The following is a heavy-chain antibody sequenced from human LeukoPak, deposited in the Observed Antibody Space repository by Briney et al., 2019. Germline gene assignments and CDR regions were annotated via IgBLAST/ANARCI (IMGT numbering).Heavy chain of an antibody. Sequence: SETLSLTCTVSGYSISNGYFWGWIRQPPGKGLECIGTIYHSGSIYYNPPLKGRVTISVDTSKNQFSLRLNSLTAADTAVYYCARAIRTGLGIGSFDGWGQGTLVTVSS. V-gene: IGHV4-38-2*02. J-gene: IGHJ4*02. D-gene: IGHD7-27*01. CDR2: IYHSGSI. CDR1: GYSISNGYF. CDR3: ARAIRTGLGIGSFDG.